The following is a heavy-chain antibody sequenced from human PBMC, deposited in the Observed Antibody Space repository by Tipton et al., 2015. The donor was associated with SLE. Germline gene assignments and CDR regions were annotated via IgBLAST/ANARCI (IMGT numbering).Heavy chain of an antibody. CDR2: IYAGDSDT. J-gene: IGHJ4*02. D-gene: IGHD3-10*01. Sequence: QLVQSGAEVKKPGESLRISCKGSGYSFTSYWISWVRQMPGKGLEWMGIIYAGDSDTRYSPSFQDQVTISADKSISTAYLQWSSLKASDTAMYYCASSGSLSPYYFDYWGQGTLVTVSS. V-gene: IGHV5-51*01. CDR3: ASSGSLSPYYFDY. CDR1: GYSFTSYW.